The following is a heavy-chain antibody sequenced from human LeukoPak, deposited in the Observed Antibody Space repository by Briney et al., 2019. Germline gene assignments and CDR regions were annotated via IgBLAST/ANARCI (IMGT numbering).Heavy chain of an antibody. CDR3: ARRWGYHFDC. CDR2: ITSSSSTI. J-gene: IGHJ4*02. D-gene: IGHD3-16*01. CDR1: GFTFSTYS. Sequence: GGSLRLSCAASGFTFSTYSMNWVRQAPGQGLEWVSYITSSSSTIYYADSVKGRFTISRDNAKNSLYLQMNSLRDEDTAVYYCARRWGYHFDCWGQGTLVTVSS. V-gene: IGHV3-48*02.